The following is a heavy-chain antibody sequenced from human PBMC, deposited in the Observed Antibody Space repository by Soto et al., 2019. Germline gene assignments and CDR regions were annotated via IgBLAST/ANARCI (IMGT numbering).Heavy chain of an antibody. CDR3: ARDPSSSWYGRAVFDP. J-gene: IGHJ5*02. D-gene: IGHD6-13*01. Sequence: PSETLSLTCTVSGGSISSNSHYWGWIRQPPGKGLEWIGSIYYSGNTYYNSSLKSRVTISVDTSKNQFSLKLSSVTAADTAVYYCARDPSSSWYGRAVFDPWGQGTLVTVSS. V-gene: IGHV4-39*07. CDR2: IYYSGNT. CDR1: GGSISSNSHY.